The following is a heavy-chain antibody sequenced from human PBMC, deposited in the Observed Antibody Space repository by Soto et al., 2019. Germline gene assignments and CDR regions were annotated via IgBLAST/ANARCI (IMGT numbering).Heavy chain of an antibody. J-gene: IGHJ6*04. Sequence: EVQLVESGGGLVRPGGSLRLSCTASGFAVRHNYMTWVRQAPGKGLEWVSLIYSGGDTAYADSVKGRFTISRHTSQNTLYLQMNSLRAEDTAVYYCATKTDSIPSGGDVWGKGTAVTVSS. CDR3: ATKTDSIPSGGDV. CDR1: GFAVRHNY. CDR2: IYSGGDT. V-gene: IGHV3-53*04. D-gene: IGHD3-10*01.